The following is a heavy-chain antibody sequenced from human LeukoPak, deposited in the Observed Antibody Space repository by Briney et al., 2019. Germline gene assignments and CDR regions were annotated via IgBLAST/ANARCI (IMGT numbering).Heavy chain of an antibody. Sequence: ASVKVSCKASGYTFTGYCMHWVRQAPGQGLEWMGWINPNSGGTNYAQKFQGGVTMTRDTSISTAYMELSRLRSDDTAVYYCARGYYAGLVGARPPFDYWGQGTLVTVSS. J-gene: IGHJ4*02. CDR2: INPNSGGT. CDR3: ARGYYAGLVGARPPFDY. CDR1: GYTFTGYC. D-gene: IGHD1-26*01. V-gene: IGHV1-2*02.